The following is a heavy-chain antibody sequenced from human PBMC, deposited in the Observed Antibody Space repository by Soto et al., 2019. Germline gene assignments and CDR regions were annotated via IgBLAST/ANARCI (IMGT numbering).Heavy chain of an antibody. CDR1: WFSLSTSGVG. V-gene: IGHV2-5*02. CDR3: AHRDMVRGVIDY. J-gene: IGHJ4*02. CDR2: IYWDDDK. Sequence: QITLKESGPTLVKPTQTLTLTCTFSWFSLSTSGVGVGWIRHPPGKALEWLARIYWDDDKRYSPSLKSRLTITKDTSKNQVVLTMTNMDPVDTATYYCAHRDMVRGVIDYWGQGTLVTVSS. D-gene: IGHD3-10*01.